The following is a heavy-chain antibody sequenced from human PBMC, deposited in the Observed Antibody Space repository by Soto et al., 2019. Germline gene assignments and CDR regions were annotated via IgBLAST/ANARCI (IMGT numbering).Heavy chain of an antibody. CDR2: INHSGNT. V-gene: IGHV4-34*01. CDR1: GGSFSGYY. Sequence: SETLSLSCAVYGGSFSGYYWSWIRQPPGKGLEWIGEINHSGNTNYNPSLKSRVTISVDTSKNQLFLNLSSVTAADTAMYYCARHHVRGRTIAGAAEFWGQGTLVTVSS. J-gene: IGHJ4*02. D-gene: IGHD6-13*01. CDR3: ARHHVRGRTIAGAAEF.